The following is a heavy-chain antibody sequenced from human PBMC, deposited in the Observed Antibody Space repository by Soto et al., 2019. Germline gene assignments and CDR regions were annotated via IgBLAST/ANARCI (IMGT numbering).Heavy chain of an antibody. V-gene: IGHV1-69*13. CDR1: GGTFSSYA. J-gene: IGHJ6*02. CDR3: ARGRSIAAAGTWYYYGMDV. Sequence: SVKVSCKASGGTFSSYAISWVRQAPGQALEWMGGIIPIFGTANYAQKFQGRVTITADESTSTAYMELSSLRSEDTAVYYCARGRSIAAAGTWYYYGMDVWGQGTTVTVSS. CDR2: IIPIFGTA. D-gene: IGHD6-13*01.